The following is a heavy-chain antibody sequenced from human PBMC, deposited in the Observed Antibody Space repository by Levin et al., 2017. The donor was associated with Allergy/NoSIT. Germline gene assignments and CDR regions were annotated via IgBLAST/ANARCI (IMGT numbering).Heavy chain of an antibody. Sequence: SETLSLTCTVSGPSISTYYWSWIRQPPGKGLEWIGYVYPSGSTEYNPSLKSRVTISLDTSKNQISLKLTSVTPADTAVYYCAKEPEFSGWMDPWGQGTLVTVSS. CDR1: GPSISTYY. V-gene: IGHV4-59*03. CDR3: AKEPEFSGWMDP. J-gene: IGHJ5*02. D-gene: IGHD1-14*01. CDR2: VYPSGST.